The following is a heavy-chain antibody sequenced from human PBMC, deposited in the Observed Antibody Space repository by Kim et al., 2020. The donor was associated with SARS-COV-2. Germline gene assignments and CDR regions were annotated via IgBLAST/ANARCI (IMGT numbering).Heavy chain of an antibody. V-gene: IGHV4-39*01. CDR2: IYYSGST. D-gene: IGHD6-6*01. CDR1: GGSISSSSYY. CDR3: ARYPPWSSSSHWFDT. J-gene: IGHJ5*02. Sequence: SETLSLTCTVSGGSISSSSYYWGWIRQPPGKGLEWIGSIYYSGSTYYNPSLKSRVTISVDTSKNQFSLKLSSVTAADTAVYYCARYPPWSSSSHWFDTWGQGTLVTVSS.